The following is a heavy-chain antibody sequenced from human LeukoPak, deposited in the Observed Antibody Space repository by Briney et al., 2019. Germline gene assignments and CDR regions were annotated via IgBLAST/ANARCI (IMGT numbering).Heavy chain of an antibody. V-gene: IGHV3-9*01. D-gene: IGHD4-17*01. J-gene: IGHJ4*02. CDR3: AKAFGYGDYPTPFDY. Sequence: PGRSLRLSCAGSGFTFDDYAMHWVRQAPGKGLEWVSGISWNSGSIGYADSVKGRFTISRDNAKNSLYLQMNSLRAEDTALYYCAKAFGYGDYPTPFDYWGQGTLVTVSS. CDR1: GFTFDDYA. CDR2: ISWNSGSI.